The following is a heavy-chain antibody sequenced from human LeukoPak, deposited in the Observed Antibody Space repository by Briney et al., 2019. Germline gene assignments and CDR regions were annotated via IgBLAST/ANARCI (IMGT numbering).Heavy chain of an antibody. CDR1: GGSFSGYY. Sequence: PSETLSLTCAVYGGSFSGYYWSWIRQPPGKGLEWIGEIHHSGSTNYNPSLKSRVTISVDTSKNQFSLKLSSVTAADTAVYYCARLDILVPRAVEWFDPWGQGTLVSVSS. V-gene: IGHV4-34*01. CDR3: ARLDILVPRAVEWFDP. J-gene: IGHJ5*02. CDR2: IHHSGST. D-gene: IGHD3-9*01.